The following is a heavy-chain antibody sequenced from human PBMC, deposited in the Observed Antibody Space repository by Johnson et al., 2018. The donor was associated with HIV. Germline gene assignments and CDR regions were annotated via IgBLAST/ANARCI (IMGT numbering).Heavy chain of an antibody. D-gene: IGHD2-15*01. Sequence: QVQLVESGGGVVQPGRSLRLSCAASGFTFSSYAMHWVRQAPGKGLEWVAVISYDGSNKYYADSVKGRFTISRDNSKNTLNLQMNSLRAEDTAVYYCARLRSGNRAFDIWGQGTMVTVSS. CDR1: GFTFSSYA. J-gene: IGHJ3*02. CDR3: ARLRSGNRAFDI. CDR2: ISYDGSNK. V-gene: IGHV3-30*04.